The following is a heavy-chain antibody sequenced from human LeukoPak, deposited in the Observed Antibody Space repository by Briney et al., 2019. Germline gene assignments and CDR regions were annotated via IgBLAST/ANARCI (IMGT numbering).Heavy chain of an antibody. CDR3: ARENWDFDF. CDR2: IRFNGN. Sequence: GGSLRLSCAASGFTFSNYAIHWVRQAPGKGPEWVASIRFNGNFYADYVKGRFTISRDNSKSTVSLQMDTLRTEDTALYYCARENWDFDFWGQGTLVTVSS. V-gene: IGHV3-30*02. D-gene: IGHD7-27*01. J-gene: IGHJ4*02. CDR1: GFTFSNYA.